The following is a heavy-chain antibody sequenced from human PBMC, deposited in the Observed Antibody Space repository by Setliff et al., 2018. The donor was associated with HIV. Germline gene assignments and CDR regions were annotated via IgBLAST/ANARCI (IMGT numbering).Heavy chain of an antibody. V-gene: IGHV3-23*01. D-gene: IGHD3-22*01. Sequence: LRLSCAAYGFAFSTFDMNWVRQAQGKGPEWVAAVGVGGYDTFYTDSVRGRFTVSRDDSRNMLFLQMNNLGVEDTAIYYCAKPTSGYYPRPFDLWGQGTMVTVSS. J-gene: IGHJ4*02. CDR1: GFAFSTFD. CDR2: VGVGGYDT. CDR3: AKPTSGYYPRPFDL.